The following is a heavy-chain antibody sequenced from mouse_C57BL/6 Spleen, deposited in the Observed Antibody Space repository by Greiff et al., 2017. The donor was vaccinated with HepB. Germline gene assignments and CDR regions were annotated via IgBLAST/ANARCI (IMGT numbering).Heavy chain of an antibody. D-gene: IGHD1-1*01. CDR1: GYTFTDYN. CDR3: ARERYGRRTYWYFDV. Sequence: VQLKESGPELVKPGASVKIPCKASGYTFTDYNMAWVKQSHGKSLEWIGDINPNNGGTIYNQKFKGKATLTVDKYSRTAYMELRSLTSEDTAVYYCARERYGRRTYWYFDVWGTGTTVTVSS. J-gene: IGHJ1*03. CDR2: INPNNGGT. V-gene: IGHV1-18*01.